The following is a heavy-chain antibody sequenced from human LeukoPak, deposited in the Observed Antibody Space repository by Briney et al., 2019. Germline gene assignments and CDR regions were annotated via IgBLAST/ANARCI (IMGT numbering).Heavy chain of an antibody. J-gene: IGHJ6*03. CDR2: INPNSGGT. D-gene: IGHD3-10*01. CDR1: GYTFTGYY. V-gene: IGHV1-2*02. Sequence: ASVKVSCKASGYTFTGYYMHWVRQAPGQGLEWMGWINPNSGGTNYAQKFQGRVTMTRDTSISTAHMELSRLRSDDTAVYYCARGDFYGSGKAGYYYYYMDVWGKGTTVTVSS. CDR3: ARGDFYGSGKAGYYYYYMDV.